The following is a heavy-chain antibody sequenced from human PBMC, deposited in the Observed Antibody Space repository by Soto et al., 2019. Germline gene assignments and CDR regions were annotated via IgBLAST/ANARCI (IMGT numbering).Heavy chain of an antibody. V-gene: IGHV4-59*01. D-gene: IGHD3-16*01. CDR3: ARARSEMWGWFDP. Sequence: ASVTLCHTKTVSGGTIISYDGSWIRRPTGKGLEWIGYIYYSGSTNYNPSLKSRVTISVDTSKNQFSLKLSSVTAADTAVYYCARARSEMWGWFDPWGQGTLVTVSS. CDR2: IYYSGST. J-gene: IGHJ5*02. CDR1: GGTIISYD.